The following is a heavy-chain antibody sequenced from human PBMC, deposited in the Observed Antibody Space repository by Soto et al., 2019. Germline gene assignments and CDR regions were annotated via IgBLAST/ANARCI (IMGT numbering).Heavy chain of an antibody. CDR2: IDPSDSDT. J-gene: IGHJ4*02. D-gene: IGHD3-10*01. Sequence: EESLKISCRASGYTFTSYWITWVRQMPGKGLQCMGRIDPSDSDTKYSPSLQGHVTISADKSISTAYLQWSSLKASDTAMYYCARWSGSGFDYWGQGTLVTVSS. V-gene: IGHV5-10-1*01. CDR1: GYTFTSYW. CDR3: ARWSGSGFDY.